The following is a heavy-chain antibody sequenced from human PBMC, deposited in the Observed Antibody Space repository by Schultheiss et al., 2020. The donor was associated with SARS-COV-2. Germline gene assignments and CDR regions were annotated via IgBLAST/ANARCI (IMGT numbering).Heavy chain of an antibody. V-gene: IGHV3-11*01. CDR1: GFTLSVHY. CDR2: ISSSSSTI. D-gene: IGHD3-22*01. CDR3: ARSTDSSGYYPYFDY. Sequence: GGSLRLSCAASGFTLSVHYMDWFRQAPGKGLEWVSYISSSSSTIYYADSVKGRFTISRDNAKNSLYLQMNSLRAEDTAVYYCARSTDSSGYYPYFDYWGQGTLVTVSS. J-gene: IGHJ4*02.